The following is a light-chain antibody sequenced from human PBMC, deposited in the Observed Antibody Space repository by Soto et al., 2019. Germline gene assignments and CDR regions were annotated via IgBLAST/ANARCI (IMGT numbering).Light chain of an antibody. V-gene: IGKV1-5*03. Sequence: DIQMTQSPSTLSASEGDRVTITCRASQSIRSWLAWYQQKPGKAPRLLIYRASSLESGVSSRFSGSASGTEFTLTVSSLQPDDFATYYCKQYDSYPYTFGQGTTLDIK. CDR2: RAS. CDR1: QSIRSW. CDR3: KQYDSYPYT. J-gene: IGKJ2*01.